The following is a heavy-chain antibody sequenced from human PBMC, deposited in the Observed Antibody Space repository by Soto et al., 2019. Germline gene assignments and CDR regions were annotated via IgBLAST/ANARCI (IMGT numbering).Heavy chain of an antibody. V-gene: IGHV1-69*06. J-gene: IGHJ6*02. D-gene: IGHD3-10*01. Sequence: GASVKVSCKASGGTFSSYAISWVRQAPGQGXEWMGGIIPIFGTANYAQNFQGRVTITADKSTSTAYMELSSLRSEDTAVYYCAGITMVRGVLRDYYYGMDVWGQGTTVTVSS. CDR2: IIPIFGTA. CDR3: AGITMVRGVLRDYYYGMDV. CDR1: GGTFSSYA.